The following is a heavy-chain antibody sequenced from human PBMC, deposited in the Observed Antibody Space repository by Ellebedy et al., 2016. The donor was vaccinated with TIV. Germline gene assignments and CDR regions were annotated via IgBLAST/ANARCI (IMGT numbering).Heavy chain of an antibody. Sequence: PGGSLRLSCAASGFTFSSYSMHWVRQAPGKGLEWVPSISNRGSYISYADSVKGRFTLSRDNAKNSVYLQMNSLRAEDTAVYYCARSQMVRGTPPDYWGQGTLVTVSS. CDR2: ISNRGSYI. V-gene: IGHV3-21*01. CDR1: GFTFSSYS. J-gene: IGHJ4*02. CDR3: ARSQMVRGTPPDY. D-gene: IGHD3-10*01.